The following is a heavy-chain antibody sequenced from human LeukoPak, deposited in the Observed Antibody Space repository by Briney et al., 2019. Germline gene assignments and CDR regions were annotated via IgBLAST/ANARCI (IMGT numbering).Heavy chain of an antibody. CDR3: ARDSSDILTGYYHF. D-gene: IGHD3-9*01. J-gene: IGHJ4*02. V-gene: IGHV1-2*02. Sequence: ASVKVSCKTSGYSFNDYYLHWVRQAPGQGLEWMGWINPNSGRTNHAPKFQGRVTLTTDTPITTAYMELSSLISGDTALYYCARDSSDILTGYYHFWGQGTLVTVSS. CDR2: INPNSGRT. CDR1: GYSFNDYY.